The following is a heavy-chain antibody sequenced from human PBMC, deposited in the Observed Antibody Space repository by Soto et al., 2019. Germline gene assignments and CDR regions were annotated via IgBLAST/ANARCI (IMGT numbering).Heavy chain of an antibody. Sequence: GGSLRLSCAASGFTFSSYWMSWVRQAPGKGLEWVANIKQDGSEKYYVDSVKGRFTISRDNAKNSLYLQMNSLRAEHTAVYYCARAVITMVRGVIISHFDYWGQGTLVTVSS. D-gene: IGHD3-10*01. J-gene: IGHJ4*02. CDR1: GFTFSSYW. V-gene: IGHV3-7*03. CDR3: ARAVITMVRGVIISHFDY. CDR2: IKQDGSEK.